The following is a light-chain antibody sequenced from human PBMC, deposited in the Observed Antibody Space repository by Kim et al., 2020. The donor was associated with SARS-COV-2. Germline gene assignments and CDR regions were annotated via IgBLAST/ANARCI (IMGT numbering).Light chain of an antibody. CDR2: VVS. CDR1: QILLHSDGYTY. J-gene: IGKJ4*01. CDR3: MQGAHWPHT. Sequence: PASISCRSSQILLHSDGYTYLNWFHQRTGQSPRRLLYVVSQRDSEVPDRFSGSGSGTDFTLKISRVEAEDVGLYYCMQGAHWPHTFGGGTKVDIK. V-gene: IGKV2-30*02.